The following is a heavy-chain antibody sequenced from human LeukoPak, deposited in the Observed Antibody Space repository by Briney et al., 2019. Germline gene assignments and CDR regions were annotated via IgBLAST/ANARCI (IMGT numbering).Heavy chain of an antibody. J-gene: IGHJ4*02. CDR1: GFTFDDYA. CDR3: AKDIEWGAGKALDY. CDR2: ISWNSGSI. D-gene: IGHD6-19*01. Sequence: GGSLRLSCAASGFTFDDYAMHWVRQAPGKGLEWVSGISWNSGSIGYADSVKGRFTISRDNAKNSLYLQMNSLRAEDTALYYCAKDIEWGAGKALDYWGQGTLVTVSS. V-gene: IGHV3-9*01.